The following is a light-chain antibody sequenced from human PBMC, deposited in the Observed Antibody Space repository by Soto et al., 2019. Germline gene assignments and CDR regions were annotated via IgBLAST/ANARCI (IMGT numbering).Light chain of an antibody. CDR2: SAS. CDR3: QQYNNWPTWT. J-gene: IGKJ1*01. Sequence: EIVMTQSPATLSVSPGERATLTCRASQSVSSNLAWYQQKPGQAPRLLIYSASTRATGIPARLSGSGSGTEFTLTISSLQSEDFAVYYCQQYNNWPTWTFGQGTKVEIK. V-gene: IGKV3-15*01. CDR1: QSVSSN.